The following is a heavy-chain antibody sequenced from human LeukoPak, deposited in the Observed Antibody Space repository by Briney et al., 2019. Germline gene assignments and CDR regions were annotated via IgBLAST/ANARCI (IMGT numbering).Heavy chain of an antibody. D-gene: IGHD3-9*01. CDR3: ARGGPYDILTGSLDY. CDR2: INPNSGGT. Sequence: GASVKVSCKASGYTFTGYYMHWVRQAPGQELEWMGWINPNSGGTNYAQKFQGRVTMTRDTSISTAYMELSRLRSDDTAVYYCARGGPYDILTGSLDYWNQGTLVTVSS. J-gene: IGHJ4*02. V-gene: IGHV1-2*02. CDR1: GYTFTGYY.